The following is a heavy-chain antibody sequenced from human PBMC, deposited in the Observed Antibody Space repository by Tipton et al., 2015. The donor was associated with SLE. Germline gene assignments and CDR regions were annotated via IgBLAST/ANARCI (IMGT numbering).Heavy chain of an antibody. V-gene: IGHV3-33*01. CDR2: MSSDASII. CDR3: ARDADTSGYYSFFDY. D-gene: IGHD3-22*01. J-gene: IGHJ4*02. CDR1: GLTFSGYG. Sequence: SLRLSCAASGLTFSGYGMHWVRQAPGKGLQWVAGMSSDASIIIYTASVKGRFTISRDNSKSTLYLQMNSLGAEDTAVYYCARDADTSGYYSFFDYWGQGVLVTVSS.